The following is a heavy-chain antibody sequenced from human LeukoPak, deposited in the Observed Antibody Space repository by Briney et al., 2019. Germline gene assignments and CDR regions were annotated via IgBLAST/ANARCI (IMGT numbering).Heavy chain of an antibody. CDR3: ARDPDPLDAFDI. J-gene: IGHJ3*02. CDR1: GGSISSGGYY. CDR2: IYYSGST. V-gene: IGHV4-31*03. Sequence: NSSETLSLTCTVSGGSISSGGYYWSWIRQHPGKGLEWIGYIYYSGSTYYNPSLKSRVTISVDTSKNQFSLKLSSVTAADTAVYYCARDPDPLDAFDIWGQGTMVTVSS.